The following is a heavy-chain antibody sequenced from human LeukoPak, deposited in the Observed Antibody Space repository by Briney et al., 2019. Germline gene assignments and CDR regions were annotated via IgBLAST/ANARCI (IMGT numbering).Heavy chain of an antibody. CDR2: INPANGYT. V-gene: IGHV1-3*01. J-gene: IGHJ4*02. Sequence: ASVKVSCKTSGYTFTNYSMHWVRQAPGQKIEWLAWINPANGYTRYSQHFQDRVTVSSDTSTSTAYMELRSLRSDDTAVYYCARAVGALDYWGQGTLVTVSS. CDR3: ARAVGALDY. D-gene: IGHD1-26*01. CDR1: GYTFTNYS.